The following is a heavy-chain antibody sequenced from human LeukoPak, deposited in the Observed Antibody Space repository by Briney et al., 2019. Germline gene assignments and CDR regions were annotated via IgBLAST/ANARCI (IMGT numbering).Heavy chain of an antibody. Sequence: GGSLRLSCAASGFTFSSYAMHWVRQAPGKGLEWVAVISYDGSNKYYADSVKGRFTISRDNSKNTLYLQMNSLRAEDTAVYYCVHAAYNWNPGSAWGQGTLVTVSS. D-gene: IGHD1-20*01. CDR2: ISYDGSNK. J-gene: IGHJ5*02. CDR1: GFTFSSYA. V-gene: IGHV3-30-3*01. CDR3: VHAAYNWNPGSA.